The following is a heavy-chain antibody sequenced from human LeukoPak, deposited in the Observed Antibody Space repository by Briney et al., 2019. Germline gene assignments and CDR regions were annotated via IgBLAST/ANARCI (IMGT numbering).Heavy chain of an antibody. CDR1: GGSISSYY. D-gene: IGHD3-22*01. J-gene: IGHJ4*02. CDR3: ARHVGDNSDYPDY. Sequence: SETLSLTCTVCGGSISSYYWSWIRQPPGKGLEWIGYIYYSGSTNYNPSLKSRVTISVDTSKNQFSLKLSSVTAADTAVYHCARHVGDNSDYPDYWGQGTLVTVSS. CDR2: IYYSGST. V-gene: IGHV4-59*08.